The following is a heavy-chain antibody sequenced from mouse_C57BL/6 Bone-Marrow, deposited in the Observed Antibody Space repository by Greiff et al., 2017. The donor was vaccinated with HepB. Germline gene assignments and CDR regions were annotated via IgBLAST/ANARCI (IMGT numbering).Heavy chain of an antibody. CDR2: IDPETGGT. CDR3: TRERVGPWYFDV. D-gene: IGHD4-1*01. J-gene: IGHJ1*03. Sequence: QVQLQQSGAELVRPGASVTLSCKASGYTFTDYEMHWVKQTPVHGLEWIGAIDPETGGTAYNQKFKGKAILTADKSSSTAYMELRSLTSEDSAVYYCTRERVGPWYFDVWGTGTTVTVSS. V-gene: IGHV1-15*01. CDR1: GYTFTDYE.